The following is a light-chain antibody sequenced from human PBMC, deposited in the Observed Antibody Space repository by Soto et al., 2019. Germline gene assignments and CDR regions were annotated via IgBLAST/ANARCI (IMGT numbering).Light chain of an antibody. CDR2: AAS. Sequence: DIQMTQSPSSLSASVGDRVTITCRASQSISSYLNLYHQKPGKSPKLLIYAASTLQSGVPSRFSGSGSGTDFTLTISCLQSEDFATYYCLQDYNYPLTFGGGTKVDIK. J-gene: IGKJ4*01. V-gene: IGKV1-39*01. CDR3: LQDYNYPLT. CDR1: QSISSY.